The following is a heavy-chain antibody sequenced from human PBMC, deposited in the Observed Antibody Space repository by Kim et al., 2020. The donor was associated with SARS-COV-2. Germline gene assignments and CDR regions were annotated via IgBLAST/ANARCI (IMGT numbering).Heavy chain of an antibody. J-gene: IGHJ6*02. D-gene: IGHD3-10*01. CDR2: TYYRSKWYN. CDR1: GDSVSSNSAA. CDR3: AREGYYYGSGSYYKGDYYYYGMDV. Sequence: SQTLSLTCAISGDSVSSNSAAWNWIRQSPSRGLEWLGRTYYRSKWYNDYAVSVKSRITINPDTSKNQFSLQLNSVTPEDTAVYYCAREGYYYGSGSYYKGDYYYYGMDVWGQGTTVTVSS. V-gene: IGHV6-1*01.